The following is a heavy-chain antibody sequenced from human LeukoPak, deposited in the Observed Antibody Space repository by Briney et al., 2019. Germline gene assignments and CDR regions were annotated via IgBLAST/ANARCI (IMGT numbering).Heavy chain of an antibody. Sequence: SETLSLTCTVSGGSINSYYWSWIRQPAGKGLEWIGRIYTSGGTDYNPSLKTRVTMSVDTSKNQFSLRLSSATAADTAVYYCARDLMCSGTTCYHYYYYYMDVWGKGTTVTISS. CDR1: GGSINSYY. V-gene: IGHV4-4*07. D-gene: IGHD2-15*01. CDR2: IYTSGGT. J-gene: IGHJ6*03. CDR3: ARDLMCSGTTCYHYYYYYMDV.